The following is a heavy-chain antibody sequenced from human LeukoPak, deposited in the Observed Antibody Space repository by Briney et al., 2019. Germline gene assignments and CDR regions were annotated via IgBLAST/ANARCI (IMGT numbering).Heavy chain of an antibody. CDR1: GFTFSSYG. CDR3: ARDSGLYGSGSFDY. CDR2: IWYDGSNK. J-gene: IGHJ4*02. Sequence: GRSLRLSCAASGFTFSSYGMHWVRQAPGKGLEWVAVIWYDGSNKYYADSVKGRFTISRDNSKNTLYLQMNSLRADDTAVYYCARDSGLYGSGSFDYWGQGTLVTVSS. D-gene: IGHD3-10*01. V-gene: IGHV3-33*01.